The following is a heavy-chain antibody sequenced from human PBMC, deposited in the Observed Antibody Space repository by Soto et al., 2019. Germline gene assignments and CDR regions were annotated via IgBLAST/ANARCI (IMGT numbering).Heavy chain of an antibody. J-gene: IGHJ6*02. CDR1: GFTVSSNY. Sequence: GGSLRLSCAASGFTVSSNYMSWVRQAPGKGLEWVSVIYSGGSTYYADSVKGRFTISRDNSKNTLYLQMNSLRAEDTAVYYCARDRGLGYCISTSCPEYYYYGMDVWGQGTTVTVSS. V-gene: IGHV3-53*01. CDR3: ARDRGLGYCISTSCPEYYYYGMDV. D-gene: IGHD2-2*01. CDR2: IYSGGST.